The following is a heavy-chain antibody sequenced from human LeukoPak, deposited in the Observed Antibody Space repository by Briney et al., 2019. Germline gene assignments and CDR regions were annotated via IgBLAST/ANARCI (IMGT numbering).Heavy chain of an antibody. CDR3: AKIMSEQQLVTPSYYYYYMDV. CDR1: GLTFSMPA. D-gene: IGHD6-13*01. CDR2: IQNDGNST. Sequence: AGYLSLYCAASGLTFSMPAMDWVRQAPGQGLEWVAFIQNDGNSTNYADYVKVRFTISRDTSRNTLYIQMNSLRAEDTAVYYCAKIMSEQQLVTPSYYYYYMDVWGKGTTVTISS. J-gene: IGHJ6*03. V-gene: IGHV3-30*02.